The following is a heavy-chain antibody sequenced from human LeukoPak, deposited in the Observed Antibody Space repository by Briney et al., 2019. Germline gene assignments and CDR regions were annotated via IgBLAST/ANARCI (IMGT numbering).Heavy chain of an antibody. CDR2: IYSGGST. D-gene: IGHD3-3*01. CDR1: GFTVSSNY. Sequence: GGSLRLSCAASGFTVSSNYMSWVRQAPGKGLEWVSVIYSGGSTYYADSVKGRFTISRDNSKNTPYLQMNSLRAEDTAVYYCARAMYYDFWSGLDYWGQGTLVTVSS. CDR3: ARAMYYDFWSGLDY. J-gene: IGHJ4*02. V-gene: IGHV3-53*01.